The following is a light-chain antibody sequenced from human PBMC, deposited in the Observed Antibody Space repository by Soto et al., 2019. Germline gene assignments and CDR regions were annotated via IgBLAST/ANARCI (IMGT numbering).Light chain of an antibody. J-gene: IGLJ2*01. CDR1: SNDVGRYNL. CDR3: CSFGGSSSLV. CDR2: EAT. Sequence: QSALTQPASVSGSPGQSITISCTGTSNDVGRYNLVSWYQHHPGKAPKLIIYEATKRPSGVSDRFSGSTSGNMATLTISGLQADDEADYYCCSFGGSSSLVFGGGTKLTVL. V-gene: IGLV2-23*01.